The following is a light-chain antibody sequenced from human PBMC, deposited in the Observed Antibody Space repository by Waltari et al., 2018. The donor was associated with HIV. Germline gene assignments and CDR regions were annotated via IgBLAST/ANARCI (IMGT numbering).Light chain of an antibody. CDR2: GAS. J-gene: IGKJ1*01. CDR3: QQYGTSPRT. CDR1: QSVSSRS. Sequence: EIVLTQSPGALSLSPGERVTLSCRASQSVSSRSLAWYQQKPGQAPTILIYGASTRATGIPDRFSGSGSGTDFTLTISRLEPEDFAVYYCQQYGTSPRTFGQGTKVEIK. V-gene: IGKV3-20*01.